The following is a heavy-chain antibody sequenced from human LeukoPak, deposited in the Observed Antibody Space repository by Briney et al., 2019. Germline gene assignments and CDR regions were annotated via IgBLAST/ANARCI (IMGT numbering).Heavy chain of an antibody. CDR1: GFTVSSNY. D-gene: IGHD3-9*01. J-gene: IGHJ4*02. Sequence: GGSLRLSCAASGFTVSSNYMSWVRQAPGKGLEWVSVIYSGGSTYYADSVKGRFTISRDNSKNTLYLQMNSLRAEDTAVYYCARSPSGMTGYYRGYFDYWGQGTLVTVSS. V-gene: IGHV3-53*01. CDR3: ARSPSGMTGYYRGYFDY. CDR2: IYSGGST.